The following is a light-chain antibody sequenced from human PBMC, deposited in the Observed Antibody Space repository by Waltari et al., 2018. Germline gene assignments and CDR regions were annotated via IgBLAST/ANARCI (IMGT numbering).Light chain of an antibody. CDR2: EDE. J-gene: IGLJ2*01. Sequence: SFALTQAPSLSVSPGQTATIACPGDALGTQYVCWYQQKPGQSPVLVIFEDEKRPSGIPERFSASNSGNTALLTITGVQALDEAAYYCQTWDTNTVVFGGGTKLTVL. V-gene: IGLV3-1*01. CDR1: ALGTQY. CDR3: QTWDTNTVV.